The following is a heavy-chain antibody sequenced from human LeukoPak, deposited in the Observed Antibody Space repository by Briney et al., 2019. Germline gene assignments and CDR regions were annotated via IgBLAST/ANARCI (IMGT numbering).Heavy chain of an antibody. CDR1: GGSISSYY. Sequence: SETLSLTCTVSGGSISSYYWSWIRQPPGKGLEWIGYIYYSGSTNYNPSLKRRVTISVDTSKNQFPLKLSSVTAADTAVYYCARVRSGIDPWGQGTLVTVSS. D-gene: IGHD3-10*01. CDR3: ARVRSGIDP. V-gene: IGHV4-59*01. J-gene: IGHJ5*02. CDR2: IYYSGST.